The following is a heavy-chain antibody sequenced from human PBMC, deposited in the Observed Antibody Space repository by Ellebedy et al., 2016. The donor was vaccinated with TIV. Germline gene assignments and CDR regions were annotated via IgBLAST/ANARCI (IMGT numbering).Heavy chain of an antibody. V-gene: IGHV5-51*01. CDR1: GYNFTTYW. D-gene: IGHD6-6*01. J-gene: IGHJ4*02. CDR3: ARRQLGGALGY. CDR2: IYPGDSDT. Sequence: GGSLRLSCKGSGYNFTTYWIGWVRQMPGKGLEWMGIIYPGDSDTRYSPSFQGQVAISADKSFSTAYLQWSSLKASDTAMYYCARRQLGGALGYWGQGTLVTVSS.